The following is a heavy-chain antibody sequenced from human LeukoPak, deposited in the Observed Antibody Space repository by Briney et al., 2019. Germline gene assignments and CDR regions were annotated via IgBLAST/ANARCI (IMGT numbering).Heavy chain of an antibody. CDR2: IRNDESNK. CDR3: AKVIGGSSFWYARGFGY. V-gene: IGHV3-30*02. CDR1: GFTLRTYG. J-gene: IGHJ4*02. Sequence: PGGSLRLSCAASGFTLRTYGMHWVRQAPGKGLEWVAFIRNDESNKYYADSVKGRFTISRDNSKNTLYLQMNSLRPEDTAVYFCAKVIGGSSFWYARGFGYWGQGTLVTVSS. D-gene: IGHD2-15*01.